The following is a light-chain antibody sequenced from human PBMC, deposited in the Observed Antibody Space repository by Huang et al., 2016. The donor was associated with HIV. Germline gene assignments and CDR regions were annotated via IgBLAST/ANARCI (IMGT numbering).Light chain of an antibody. J-gene: IGKJ4*01. V-gene: IGKV3-15*01. CDR1: ESVGSS. Sequence: EIVMTQSPATLSVSPGERVILSCRASESVGSSLAWYQPKPGQAPRLLIYGASTRASCVPPRFSGSGSGTEFTLSISGLQSADFAVYYCQQYDKWPPLLTFGGGTKVEIK. CDR3: QQYDKWPPLLT. CDR2: GAS.